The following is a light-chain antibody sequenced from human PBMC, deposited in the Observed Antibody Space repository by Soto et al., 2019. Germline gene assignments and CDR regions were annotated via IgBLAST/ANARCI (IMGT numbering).Light chain of an antibody. Sequence: EIVMTQSPATLSVSPGERATLSCRASHSVSSNLAWYQQKPGQAPRLLIYGASTRATGVPARFSGSGSGTEFTLTISSLQSEDLAVYYCQQYNDWPSWTFGQGTKVEIK. V-gene: IGKV3-15*01. CDR1: HSVSSN. CDR3: QQYNDWPSWT. J-gene: IGKJ1*01. CDR2: GAS.